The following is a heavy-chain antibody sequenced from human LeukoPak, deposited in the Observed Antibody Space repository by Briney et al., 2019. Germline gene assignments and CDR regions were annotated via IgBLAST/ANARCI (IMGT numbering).Heavy chain of an antibody. D-gene: IGHD5-24*01. Sequence: AAVKVSCKASGYTFTGYYMHWVRPAPGQGLEWMGWINPNSGGTNYAQKFQGRVTMTRDTPISTAYMELSRLRSDDTAVYYCARDGGYKWLIFWGQGTLVTVSS. V-gene: IGHV1-2*02. J-gene: IGHJ4*02. CDR1: GYTFTGYY. CDR2: INPNSGGT. CDR3: ARDGGYKWLIF.